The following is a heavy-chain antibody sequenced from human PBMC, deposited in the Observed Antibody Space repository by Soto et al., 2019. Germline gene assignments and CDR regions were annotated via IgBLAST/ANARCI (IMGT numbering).Heavy chain of an antibody. CDR2: ISSSSSYI. D-gene: IGHD6-19*01. J-gene: IGHJ6*02. CDR3: ARKDGDSSGATDV. Sequence: WVSLRLSCAASGFTFSSYSMNWVRQAPGKGLEWVSSISSSSSYIYYADSVKGRFTISRDNAKNSLYLQMNSLRAEDTAVYYCARKDGDSSGATDVWGQGNTVTVFS. V-gene: IGHV3-21*01. CDR1: GFTFSSYS.